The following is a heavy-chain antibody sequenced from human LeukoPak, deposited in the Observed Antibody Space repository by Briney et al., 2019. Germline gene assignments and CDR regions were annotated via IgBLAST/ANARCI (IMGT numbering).Heavy chain of an antibody. J-gene: IGHJ4*02. D-gene: IGHD6-13*01. CDR3: ARSRLAAAGTYFDY. CDR2: INPNTGGT. Sequence: ASVKVSCKASGYTFTDYYIHWVRQAPGQGLEWRGWINPNTGGTHYAQKFQGRVTMTRDTSITTAYMDLSRLRPDDTAVFSCARSRLAAAGTYFDYWGQGTLLTVSS. V-gene: IGHV1-2*02. CDR1: GYTFTDYY.